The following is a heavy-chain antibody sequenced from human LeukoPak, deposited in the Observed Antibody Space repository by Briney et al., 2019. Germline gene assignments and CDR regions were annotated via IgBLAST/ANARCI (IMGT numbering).Heavy chain of an antibody. J-gene: IGHJ4*02. D-gene: IGHD3-3*01. CDR3: AKVGHYDFWTDY. Sequence: SETLSLTCTVSGGSISSGTYYWSWIRQPAGKGLEWIGRISTGERTNYNPSVKSRVTISVDTSKNQFSLKLSSVTAAGTAVYYCAKVGHYDFWTDYWGQGTLVTVSS. V-gene: IGHV4-61*02. CDR2: ISTGERT. CDR1: GGSISSGTYY.